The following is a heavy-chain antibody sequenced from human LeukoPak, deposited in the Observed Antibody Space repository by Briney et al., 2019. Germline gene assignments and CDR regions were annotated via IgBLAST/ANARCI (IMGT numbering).Heavy chain of an antibody. CDR1: GASVSSRY. CDR3: ARHTLGTTNDL. J-gene: IGHJ2*01. CDR2: IDHSGAT. V-gene: IGHV4-59*08. Sequence: SETLSLTCTVSGASVSSRYWSWIWQPPGKGLELIGYIDHSGATDCNAYLQSRVTMSIDTSKNQISLKLTPVTAADTAVYYCARHTLGTTNDLWGRGTLVTVSS. D-gene: IGHD1-7*01.